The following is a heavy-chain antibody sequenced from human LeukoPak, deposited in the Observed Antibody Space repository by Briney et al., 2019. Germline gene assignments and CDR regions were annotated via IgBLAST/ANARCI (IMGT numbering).Heavy chain of an antibody. D-gene: IGHD3-10*01. CDR3: AKDKYYYGSGSYYNADY. J-gene: IGHJ4*02. CDR2: IRYDGSNK. V-gene: IGHV3-30*02. Sequence: PGGSLGPPCAASGFPFSSYGMHWARQAPGKGLERVAFIRYDGSNKYYADSVKGGFTISRDNSKNTLYLQMNSLRAEDTAVYYCAKDKYYYGSGSYYNADYWGQGTLVTVSS. CDR1: GFPFSSYG.